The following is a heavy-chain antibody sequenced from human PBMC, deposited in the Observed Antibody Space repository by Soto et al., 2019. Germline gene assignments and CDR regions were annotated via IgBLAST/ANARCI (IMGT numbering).Heavy chain of an antibody. CDR2: IYPGDSDT. CDR3: ARSSVWSNFDY. CDR1: INFW. D-gene: IGHD6-19*01. Sequence: INFWVRCILQMPEKGLEWMGIIYPGDSDTRYSPSFQGQVTISADKSISTAYLQWSSLKASDTAMNYCARSSVWSNFDYWGQRPLVTVSS. V-gene: IGHV5-51*01. J-gene: IGHJ4*02.